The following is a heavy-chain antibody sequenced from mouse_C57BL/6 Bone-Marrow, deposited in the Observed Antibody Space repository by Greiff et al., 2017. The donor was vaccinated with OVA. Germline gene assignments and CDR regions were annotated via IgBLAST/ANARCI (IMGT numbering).Heavy chain of an antibody. CDR1: GYTFTSYW. J-gene: IGHJ4*01. V-gene: IGHV1-7*01. Sequence: QVQLQQSGAELAKPGASVKLSCKASGYTFTSYWMHWVKQRPGQGLEWIGYINPSSGYTTYNQKFKDKATLTAAKSSSTAYMQLSSLTYEDSAVYYCARNQIYYGNSYAMDYWGQGTSVTVSS. CDR2: INPSSGYT. CDR3: ARNQIYYGNSYAMDY. D-gene: IGHD2-1*01.